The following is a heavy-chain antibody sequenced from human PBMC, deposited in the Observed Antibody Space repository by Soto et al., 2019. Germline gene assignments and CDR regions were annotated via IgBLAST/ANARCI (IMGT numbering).Heavy chain of an antibody. V-gene: IGHV3-23*01. D-gene: IGHD2-15*01. Sequence: GGSLRLSCAASGFTFSSYAMSWVRQAPEKRLEWVSAISGSGGSTYYADSVKGRFTISRDNSKNTLYLQMNSLSAEDMAVYYCANKGYCSGGSCYSNCMDVWGQGTTVTVSS. J-gene: IGHJ6*02. CDR3: ANKGYCSGGSCYSNCMDV. CDR2: ISGSGGST. CDR1: GFTFSSYA.